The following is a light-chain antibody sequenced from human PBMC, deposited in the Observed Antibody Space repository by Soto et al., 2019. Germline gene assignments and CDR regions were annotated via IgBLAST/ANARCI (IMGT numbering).Light chain of an antibody. CDR3: QQSYSTPRT. V-gene: IGKV1-39*01. CDR2: GAS. Sequence: DIQMTQSPSSLSASVGDRVTITCRASQNISSLLNWYQQKPGKAPSLLIYGASTLHTGVPSRFSGSGSGTDFTLTISSLQPEDFATYYCQQSYSTPRTFAQGTNLEIK. CDR1: QNISSL. J-gene: IGKJ2*01.